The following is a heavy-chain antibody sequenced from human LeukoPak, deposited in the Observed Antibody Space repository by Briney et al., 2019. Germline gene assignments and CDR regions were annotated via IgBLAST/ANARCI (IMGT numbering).Heavy chain of an antibody. J-gene: IGHJ4*02. Sequence: GGSLRLSCAASGFSFNTYDMHWVRQAPGKGLEWVAVISYDGSNKYYADSVKGRFTISRDNSKNTLYLQMNSLRAEDTAVYYCASEIIFGSFDYWGQGTLVTVSS. CDR2: ISYDGSNK. D-gene: IGHD3-3*01. CDR3: ASEIIFGSFDY. CDR1: GFSFNTYD. V-gene: IGHV3-30*19.